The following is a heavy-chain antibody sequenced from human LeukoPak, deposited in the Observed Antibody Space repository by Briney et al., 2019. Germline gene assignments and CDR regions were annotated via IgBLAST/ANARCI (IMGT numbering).Heavy chain of an antibody. CDR1: GGSISSSSYY. J-gene: IGHJ4*02. V-gene: IGHV4-39*01. D-gene: IGHD6-19*01. CDR2: IYYSGST. CDR3: ARVLRLVLDY. Sequence: SETLSLTCTVSGGSISSSSYYWGWIRQPPGKGLEWIGSIYYSGSTYYNPSLKSRVTISVDTSKNQFSLKLSSVTAADTAVYYCARVLRLVLDYWGQGTLVTVSS.